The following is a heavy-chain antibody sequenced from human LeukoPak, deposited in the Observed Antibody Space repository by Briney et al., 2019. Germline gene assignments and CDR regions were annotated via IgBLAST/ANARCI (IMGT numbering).Heavy chain of an antibody. J-gene: IGHJ4*02. Sequence: GGSLRLSCAASGFTLSSYSMNWVRQAPGKGLEWVSSISSSSSYIYYADSGKGRFTISRDNAKNSLYLQMNSLRAEDTAVYYCARDGYSSSSTRPFDYWGQGTLVTVSS. CDR3: ARDGYSSSSTRPFDY. CDR2: ISSSSSYI. D-gene: IGHD6-13*01. CDR1: GFTLSSYS. V-gene: IGHV3-21*01.